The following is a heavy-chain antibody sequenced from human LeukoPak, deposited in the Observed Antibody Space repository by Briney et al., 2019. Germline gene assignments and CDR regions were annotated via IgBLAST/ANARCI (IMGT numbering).Heavy chain of an antibody. Sequence: PSETLSLTCAVYGGSFSGYYWSWIRQPPGKGLEWIGEINHSGSTNYNPSLKSRVTISVDTSKNQFSLKLSSVTAADTAVYYCARDIVVVVAATPYYYMDVWGKGTTVTVSS. CDR3: ARDIVVVVAATPYYYMDV. CDR2: INHSGST. J-gene: IGHJ6*03. V-gene: IGHV4-34*01. CDR1: GGSFSGYY. D-gene: IGHD2-15*01.